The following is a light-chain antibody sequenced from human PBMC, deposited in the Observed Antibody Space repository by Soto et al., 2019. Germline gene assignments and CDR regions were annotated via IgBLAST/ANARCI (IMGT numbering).Light chain of an antibody. CDR1: SSDVGGYNY. Sequence: QSVLTQPRSVSGSPGQSVTISCTGTSSDVGGYNYVSWYRQHPGKAPKLMIYDVSKRPSGVPDRFSGSKSGNTASLTISGLQAEEEADYYCCSYAGSYTWVFVTGTKLTVL. CDR3: CSYAGSYTWV. J-gene: IGLJ1*01. V-gene: IGLV2-11*01. CDR2: DVS.